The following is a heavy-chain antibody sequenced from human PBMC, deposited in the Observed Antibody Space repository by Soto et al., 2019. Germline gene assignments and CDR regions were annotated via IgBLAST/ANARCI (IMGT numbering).Heavy chain of an antibody. Sequence: SETRSLTCTVSGGSISSGGYYWSWIRQHPGKGLEWIGYIYYSGSTYYNPSLKSRVTISVDTSKNQFSMKLSSVTAADTAVYYCARNSVVVTPGDCECWGQGTLVIISS. J-gene: IGHJ4*02. D-gene: IGHD2-21*02. CDR1: GGSISSGGYY. CDR2: IYYSGST. CDR3: ARNSVVVTPGDCEC. V-gene: IGHV4-31*03.